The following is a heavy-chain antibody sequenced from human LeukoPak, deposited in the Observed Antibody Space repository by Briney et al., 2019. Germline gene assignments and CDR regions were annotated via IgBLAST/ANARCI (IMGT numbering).Heavy chain of an antibody. D-gene: IGHD3-10*01. CDR3: ARGGHITMVRGGTFDY. CDR2: ISAYNGNT. V-gene: IGHV1-18*01. CDR1: GGTFTNYA. Sequence: ASVKVSCKASGGTFTNYAISWVRQAPGQGLEWMGWISAYNGNTNYAQKLQGRVTMTTDTSTSTAYMELRSLRSDDTAVYYCARGGHITMVRGGTFDYWGQGTLVTVSS. J-gene: IGHJ4*02.